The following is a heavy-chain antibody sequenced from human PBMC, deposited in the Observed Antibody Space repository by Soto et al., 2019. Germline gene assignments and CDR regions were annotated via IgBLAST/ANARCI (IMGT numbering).Heavy chain of an antibody. CDR3: AMGRGDYYDSSGYTHPNAFDI. J-gene: IGHJ3*02. V-gene: IGHV4-39*01. CDR2: IYYSGST. CDR1: GGSISSSSYY. D-gene: IGHD3-22*01. Sequence: SETLSLTCTVSGGSISSSSYYWGWIRQPPGKGLEWIGSIYYSGSTYYNPSLKSRVTISVDTSKNQFSLKLSSVTAADTAVYYCAMGRGDYYDSSGYTHPNAFDIWGQGTMVTVSS.